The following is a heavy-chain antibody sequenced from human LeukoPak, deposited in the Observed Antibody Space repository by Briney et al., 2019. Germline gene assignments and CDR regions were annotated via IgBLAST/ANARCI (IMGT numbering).Heavy chain of an antibody. J-gene: IGHJ4*02. V-gene: IGHV3-15*01. CDR2: IKSKTDGGTI. Sequence: PGGSLSLTCAAPGFTFSNVGMNGLRQAPGKGLEWVGRIKSKTDGGTIDYGAPVKGRFTISRDDSKNTLYLQLNSLKTEDTADSYCAADYSSIKAPEDFDNWGQGALVTVSS. CDR1: GFTFSNVG. CDR3: AADYSSIKAPEDFDN. D-gene: IGHD6-13*01.